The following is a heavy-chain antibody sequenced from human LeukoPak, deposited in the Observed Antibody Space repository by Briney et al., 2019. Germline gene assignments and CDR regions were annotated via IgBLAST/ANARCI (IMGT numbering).Heavy chain of an antibody. CDR1: GFTFSSYW. CDR2: IKQDGSEK. J-gene: IGHJ6*03. D-gene: IGHD2-2*01. Sequence: GGSLRLSCAASGFTFSSYWMSWVRQAPGKGLEWVANIKQDGSEKYYVDSVKGRFTISRDNAKNSLYLQMNSLRAEDTAVYYCARGCSSTSCYRQGYYYMDVWGKGTTVTVSS. CDR3: ARGCSSTSCYRQGYYYMDV. V-gene: IGHV3-7*01.